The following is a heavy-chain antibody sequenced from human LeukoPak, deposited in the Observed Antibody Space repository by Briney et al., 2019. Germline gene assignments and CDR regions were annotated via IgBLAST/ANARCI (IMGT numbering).Heavy chain of an antibody. Sequence: GGSLRLSCTVSGFTVSSNSMSWVRQAPGKGLEWVSFIYSGGNTHYSDSVKGRFTISRDNSKNTLYLQMNSLRADDAAVYYCAKDQYCSGGSCPTPVDYWGQGTLVTVSS. CDR3: AKDQYCSGGSCPTPVDY. CDR1: GFTVSSNS. J-gene: IGHJ4*02. V-gene: IGHV3-53*01. CDR2: IYSGGNT. D-gene: IGHD2-15*01.